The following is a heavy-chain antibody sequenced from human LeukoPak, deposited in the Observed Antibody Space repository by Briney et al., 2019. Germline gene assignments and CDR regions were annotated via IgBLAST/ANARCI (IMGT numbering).Heavy chain of an antibody. V-gene: IGHV4-30-4*01. J-gene: IGHJ4*02. Sequence: PSETLSLTCTVSGGSISRGDYYWSWIRQPPGKGLEWIGNIFYSGSAYYNPSLKSRVSISVDKSKNQFSLILSSVTAADTAVYNCARALYFGSGSTIDYWGQGILVTVSS. CDR3: ARALYFGSGSTIDY. CDR1: GGSISRGDYY. CDR2: IFYSGSA. D-gene: IGHD3-10*01.